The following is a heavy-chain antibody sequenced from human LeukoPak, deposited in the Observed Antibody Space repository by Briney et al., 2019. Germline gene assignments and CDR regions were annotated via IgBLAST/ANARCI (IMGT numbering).Heavy chain of an antibody. CDR3: AREGGRYCSSTSCFHTLNYYYYYDGMDV. J-gene: IGHJ6*02. V-gene: IGHV4-34*01. CDR2: INHSGST. D-gene: IGHD2-2*01. Sequence: PSETLSLTCAVYGGSFSGYYWSGIRQPPGKGLEWVGQINHSGSTNYSPSLKSRVTISVDTSKNQFSLKPSSVTAADTPVYYCAREGGRYCSSTSCFHTLNYYYYYDGMDVWGQGTTVTVSS. CDR1: GGSFSGYY.